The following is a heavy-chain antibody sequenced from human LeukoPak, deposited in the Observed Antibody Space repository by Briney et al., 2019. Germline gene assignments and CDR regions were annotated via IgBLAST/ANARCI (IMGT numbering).Heavy chain of an antibody. D-gene: IGHD2-2*03. V-gene: IGHV3-30-3*01. CDR3: ARDNVPFGYCSSTSCYWDY. CDR2: ISYDGSNK. CDR1: GFTFSSYA. J-gene: IGHJ4*02. Sequence: GGSLRLSCAASGFTFSSYAMHWVRQAPGKGLEWVAVISYDGSNKYYADSVKGRFTISRDNSKNTLYLQMNSLRAEDTAVYYCARDNVPFGYCSSTSCYWDYWGQGTLVTVSS.